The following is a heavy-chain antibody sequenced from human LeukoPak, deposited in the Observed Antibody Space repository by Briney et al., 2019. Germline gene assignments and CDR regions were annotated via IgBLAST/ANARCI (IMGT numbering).Heavy chain of an antibody. J-gene: IGHJ6*02. CDR2: INTNTGNP. Sequence: ASVKVSCKASGYTFTSYAMNWVRQAPGQGLEWMGWINTNTGNPTYAQGFTGRFVFSLDTSVSTAYLQISSLKAEDTAVYYCARVLVVAAKDKVHRRTGADVWGQGTTVTVSS. CDR3: ARVLVVAAKDKVHRRTGADV. CDR1: GYTFTSYA. V-gene: IGHV7-4-1*02. D-gene: IGHD2-15*01.